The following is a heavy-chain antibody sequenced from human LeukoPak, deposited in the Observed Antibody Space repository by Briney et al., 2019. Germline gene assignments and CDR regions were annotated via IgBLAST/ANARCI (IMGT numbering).Heavy chain of an antibody. CDR3: ARGRWAEYYYMDV. J-gene: IGHJ6*03. CDR2: IYYSGST. Sequence: SETLSLTCTVSGGSISSHYWSWIRQPPGKGLEWIGYIYYSGSTNYNPSLKSRVTISVDTSKNQFSLKLSSVTAADTAVYYCARGRWAEYYYMDVWGTGTTVTVSS. V-gene: IGHV4-59*11. D-gene: IGHD4-23*01. CDR1: GGSISSHY.